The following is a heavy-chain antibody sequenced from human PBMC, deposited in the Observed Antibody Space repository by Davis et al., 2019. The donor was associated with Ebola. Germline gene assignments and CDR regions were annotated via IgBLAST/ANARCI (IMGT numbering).Heavy chain of an antibody. CDR2: IYYSGST. CDR3: AREVSVRGERTPTYNWFDP. D-gene: IGHD3-10*01. Sequence: PSETLSLTCTVSGGSISSGGYYWSWIRQHPGKGLEWIGYIYYSGSTYYNPSLKSRVTISVDTSKNQFSLKLSSVTAADTAVYYCAREVSVRGERTPTYNWFDPWGQGTLVTVSS. CDR1: GGSISSGGYY. J-gene: IGHJ5*02. V-gene: IGHV4-31*03.